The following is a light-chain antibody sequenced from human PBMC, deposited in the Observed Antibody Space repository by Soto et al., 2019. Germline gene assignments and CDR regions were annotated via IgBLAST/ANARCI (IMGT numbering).Light chain of an antibody. J-gene: IGLJ2*01. CDR1: SSNIGANYD. Sequence: QAVLTQPPSVSGAPGQRVTISCTGSSSNIGANYDVHWYRQVEGAAPRLLIFGNGNRPSGVPDRFSASRSGTSASLAITRLQAEDEADYYCQSFDSSLSGAVFGGGTKLTVL. V-gene: IGLV1-40*01. CDR3: QSFDSSLSGAV. CDR2: GNG.